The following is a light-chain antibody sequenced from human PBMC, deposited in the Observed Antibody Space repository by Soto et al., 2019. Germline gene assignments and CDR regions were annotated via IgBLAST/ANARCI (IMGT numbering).Light chain of an antibody. CDR3: QQYYNYST. CDR1: QTISSW. CDR2: DAS. Sequence: IQMTPAPSTLSASVGDRVTITCRASQTISSWLAWYRQKPGKAPDLLIYDASKLQSGVPASFSGSESGTEFTLTIASLQPDDFATYYCQQYYNYSTFGQGTKVDIK. J-gene: IGKJ1*01. V-gene: IGKV1-5*01.